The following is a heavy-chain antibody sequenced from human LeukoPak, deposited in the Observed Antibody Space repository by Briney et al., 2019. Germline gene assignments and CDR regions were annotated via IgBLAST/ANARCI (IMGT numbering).Heavy chain of an antibody. Sequence: PGGSLRLSCAASGFTVSSNYMSWVRQAPGKGLEWASVIYSGGSTYYADSVKGRFTISRDNSKNTLYLQMNSLRAEDTAVYYCARDPPYYYDSSGSSRDYWGQGTLVTVSS. J-gene: IGHJ4*02. CDR3: ARDPPYYYDSSGSSRDY. V-gene: IGHV3-53*01. CDR2: IYSGGST. D-gene: IGHD3-22*01. CDR1: GFTVSSNY.